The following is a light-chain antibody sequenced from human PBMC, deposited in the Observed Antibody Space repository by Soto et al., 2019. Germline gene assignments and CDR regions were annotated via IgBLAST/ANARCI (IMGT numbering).Light chain of an antibody. CDR3: QQYGSSGT. CDR2: GAS. Sequence: ELVLTQSQDTLSLSPGERATLSCRASQSVSNTYLAWYQQKPGQAPRLLIYGASNRATGIPDRFSGSGSGTDFTLTISRLEPEDFAVYYCQQYGSSGTVGQGTKVEIK. V-gene: IGKV3-20*01. J-gene: IGKJ1*01. CDR1: QSVSNTY.